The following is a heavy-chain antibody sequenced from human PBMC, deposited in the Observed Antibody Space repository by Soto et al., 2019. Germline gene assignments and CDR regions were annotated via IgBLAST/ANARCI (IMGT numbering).Heavy chain of an antibody. V-gene: IGHV4-59*01. CDR3: ARVILERRREYYFDY. J-gene: IGHJ4*02. D-gene: IGHD1-1*01. CDR2: IYYSGST. Sequence: SETLSLTCTVSGGSIISYYWSWIRQPPGKGLEWIGYIYYSGSTNYDPSLKSRVTISVDTSKNQFSLKLSSVTAADTAVYYCARVILERRREYYFDYWGQGTLVTVSS. CDR1: GGSIISYY.